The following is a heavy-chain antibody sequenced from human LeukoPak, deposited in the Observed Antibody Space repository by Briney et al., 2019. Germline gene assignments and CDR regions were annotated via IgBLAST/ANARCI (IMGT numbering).Heavy chain of an antibody. CDR2: IKGDGSEK. CDR3: ARDVNRGVFDI. CDR1: GFTFSNYW. Sequence: GGSLRLSCEASGFTFSNYWMSWVRQAPGKGPEWVANIKGDGSEKDSLDSVKGRFTISRDNPKNSVYLQMNRLRAEDTAVYYCARDVNRGVFDIWGQGTMVTVSS. J-gene: IGHJ3*02. V-gene: IGHV3-7*03.